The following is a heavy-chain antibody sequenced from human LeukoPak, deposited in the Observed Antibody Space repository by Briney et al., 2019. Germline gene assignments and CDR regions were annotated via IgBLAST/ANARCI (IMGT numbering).Heavy chain of an antibody. CDR2: VSPSSNYV. CDR1: GFTLCNFG. D-gene: IGHD4-17*01. Sequence: GGAPRLSRAASGFTLCNFGMTWVPQSPREGLGWVSFVSPSSNYVYSADSLTGRFTTSGDNAKNSLYLQMNRLRVEDAAVYYCVREADYGDYRYWGEGTLVTVSA. J-gene: IGHJ4*02. V-gene: IGHV3-21*01. CDR3: VREADYGDYRY.